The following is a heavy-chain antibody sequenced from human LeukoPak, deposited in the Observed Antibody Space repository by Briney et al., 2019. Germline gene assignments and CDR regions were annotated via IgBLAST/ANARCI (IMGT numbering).Heavy chain of an antibody. V-gene: IGHV3-11*01. CDR3: STGPRSLPY. CDR2: ISGMGHDI. CDR1: GLSFSAY. Sequence: PGRSLRLSCVVSGLSFSAYMTWVRQTPGMGLESLAYISGMGHDIYYADSVKGRFTISRDNAKNSLYLQMNSLRPEDTALYYCSTGPRSLPYWGPGTLVTVSS. J-gene: IGHJ4*01. D-gene: IGHD4-23*01.